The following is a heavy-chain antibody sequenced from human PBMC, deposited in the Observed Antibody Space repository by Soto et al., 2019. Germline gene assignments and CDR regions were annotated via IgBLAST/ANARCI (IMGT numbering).Heavy chain of an antibody. Sequence: QVQLVESGGGLVKPGGSLRLSCAASGFTFSDYYMSWLRQAPGKGLEWVSYISSSSSYTNYADSVKGRFTISRDNAKNSLYLQMNSLRAEDTAVYYCARGLSYYGSGSYYYGMDVWGQGTTVTVSS. CDR1: GFTFSDYY. J-gene: IGHJ6*02. CDR3: ARGLSYYGSGSYYYGMDV. CDR2: ISSSSSYT. D-gene: IGHD3-10*01. V-gene: IGHV3-11*05.